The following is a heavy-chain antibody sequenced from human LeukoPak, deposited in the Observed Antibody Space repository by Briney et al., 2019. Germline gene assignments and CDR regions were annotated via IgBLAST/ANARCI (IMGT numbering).Heavy chain of an antibody. V-gene: IGHV1-69*05. CDR3: ARGYYDSSGYYYVWDY. D-gene: IGHD3-22*01. Sequence: SVKVSCKASGGTFTSYAVSWVRQAPGQGLEWMGGIIPIFGTAHYAQKFQGRVTITTDESASTAYMDLSSLRSDDTAVYYCARGYYDSSGYYYVWDYWGQGTLVTVSS. J-gene: IGHJ4*02. CDR2: IIPIFGTA. CDR1: GGTFTSYA.